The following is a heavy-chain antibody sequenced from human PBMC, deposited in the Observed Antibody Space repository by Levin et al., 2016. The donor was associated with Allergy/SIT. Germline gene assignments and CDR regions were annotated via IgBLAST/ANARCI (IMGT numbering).Heavy chain of an antibody. CDR1: GASITTSGYF. J-gene: IGHJ4*02. D-gene: IGHD7-27*01. CDR2: ISYSGST. V-gene: IGHV4-39*01. CDR3: ARQRGANWGTLDY. Sequence: GSLRLSCTLSGASITTSGYFWAWIRQPPGKGLEWIGSISYSGSTYYKSSLKSRVTISVDTSKNQFSLKLSSVTAADTAVYYCARQRGANWGTLDYWGQGTLVIVSS.